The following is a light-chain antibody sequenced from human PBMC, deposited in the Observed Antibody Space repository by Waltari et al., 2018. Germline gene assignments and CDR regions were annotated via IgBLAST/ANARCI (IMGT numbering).Light chain of an antibody. CDR1: QRVSKNY. CDR3: QQYDNFLWT. J-gene: IGKJ1*01. V-gene: IGKV3-20*01. Sequence: ENVLTRSPGPLSLSPGERATPSCRASQRVSKNYLAWYQQKPGQPPRLLIYTASSRATGIPDRFSGSGSGTDFTLTISGLEPEDFAVYYCQQYDNFLWTFGQGTKVEI. CDR2: TAS.